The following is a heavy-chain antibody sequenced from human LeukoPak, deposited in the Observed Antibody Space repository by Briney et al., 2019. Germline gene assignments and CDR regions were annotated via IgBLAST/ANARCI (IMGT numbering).Heavy chain of an antibody. CDR2: IYTSGST. V-gene: IGHV4-61*02. CDR1: GGSIGSGSYH. D-gene: IGHD6-13*01. Sequence: SETLSLTCTVSGGSIGSGSYHWSWIRQPAGKGLEWIGRIYTSGSTNYNPSLKSRVTISVDTSKNQFSLKLSSVTAADTAVYYCASSGPYSSSWYNYYYGMDVWGQGTTVTVSS. CDR3: ASSGPYSSSWYNYYYGMDV. J-gene: IGHJ6*02.